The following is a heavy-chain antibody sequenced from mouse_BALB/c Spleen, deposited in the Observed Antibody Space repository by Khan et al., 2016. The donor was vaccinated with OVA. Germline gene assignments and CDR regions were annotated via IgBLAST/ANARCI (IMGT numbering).Heavy chain of an antibody. CDR1: GFSLTSYG. V-gene: IGHV2-2*02. CDR2: IWSGGST. CDR3: AKNYDYDEGIAY. D-gene: IGHD2-4*01. J-gene: IGHJ3*01. Sequence: QIQLVQSGPGLVQPSQSLSITCTVSGFSLTSYGVHWVRQSPGKGLEWLGVIWSGGSTDYNAAFISRLSISKDNSKSQVFFKMNSLQANDTAIYYCAKNYDYDEGIAYWGQGTLVTVSA.